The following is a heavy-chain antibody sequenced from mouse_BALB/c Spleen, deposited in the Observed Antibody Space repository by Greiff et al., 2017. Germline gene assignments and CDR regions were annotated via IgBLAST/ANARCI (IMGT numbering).Heavy chain of an antibody. D-gene: IGHD2-1*01. V-gene: IGHV3-8*02. CDR2: ISYSGST. J-gene: IGHJ4*01. CDR1: GDSITSGY. CDR3: AREGYGNYRYYAMDY. Sequence: EVMLVESGPSLVKPSQTLSLTCSVTGDSITSGYWNWIRKFPGNKLEYMGYISYSGSTYYNPSLKSRISITRDTSKNQYYLQLNSVTTEDTATYYCAREGYGNYRYYAMDYWGQGTSVTVSS.